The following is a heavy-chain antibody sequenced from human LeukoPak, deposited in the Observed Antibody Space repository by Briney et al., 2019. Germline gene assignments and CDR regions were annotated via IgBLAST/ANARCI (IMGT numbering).Heavy chain of an antibody. V-gene: IGHV4-34*01. J-gene: IGHJ3*02. Sequence: SETLSLTCAVYGGSFSGYYWNWIRQPPGKGLGWIGEINHSGSTIYNPSLKSRVTISADTSKNQFSLRLSSVTAADTAVYYCAIIVVVPAAPDAFDIWGQGTMVTVSS. CDR3: AIIVVVPAAPDAFDI. CDR1: GGSFSGYY. D-gene: IGHD2-2*01. CDR2: INHSGST.